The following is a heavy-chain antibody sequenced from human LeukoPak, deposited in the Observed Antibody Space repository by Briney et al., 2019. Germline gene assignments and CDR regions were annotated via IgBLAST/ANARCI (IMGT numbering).Heavy chain of an antibody. CDR3: ARVCSSCHGNY. CDR2: ISSSSSYI. D-gene: IGHD6-13*01. CDR1: GFTFSSYS. J-gene: IGHJ4*02. Sequence: PGGSLRLSCAASGFTFSSYSMNWVRQAPGKGREWVSSISSSSSYIYYADAVKGRFTISRDNTKNSLYLQMNSLRAEDTAVYYCARVCSSCHGNYWGQGTLVTVFS. V-gene: IGHV3-21*01.